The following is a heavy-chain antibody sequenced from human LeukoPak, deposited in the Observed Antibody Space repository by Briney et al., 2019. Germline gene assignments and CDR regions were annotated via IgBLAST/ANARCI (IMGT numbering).Heavy chain of an antibody. D-gene: IGHD6-19*01. CDR3: TTLAVAGTRFGY. CDR2: IKSKTDGGTT. Sequence: GGSLRLSCAASGFTFSNAWMSWVRQAPGKGLEWVGRIKSKTDGGTTDYAAPVKGRFTISREDSKNTLYLQMNSLKTEDTAVYYCTTLAVAGTRFGYWGQGTLVTVSS. V-gene: IGHV3-15*01. CDR1: GFTFSNAW. J-gene: IGHJ4*02.